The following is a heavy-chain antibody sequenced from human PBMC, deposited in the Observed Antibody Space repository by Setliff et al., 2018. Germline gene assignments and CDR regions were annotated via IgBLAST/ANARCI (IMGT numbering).Heavy chain of an antibody. D-gene: IGHD6-13*01. Sequence: SLRLSCVASGFTISNYWMAWVRQAPGKGLEWVALISYDASNKYYADSVKGRFTISRDNSKNTLYVQMNNLRAEDTAVYYCARDRHVLSSTWDIYSFDYWGQGTLVTVSS. V-gene: IGHV3-30*17. J-gene: IGHJ4*02. CDR2: ISYDASNK. CDR1: GFTISNYW. CDR3: ARDRHVLSSTWDIYSFDY.